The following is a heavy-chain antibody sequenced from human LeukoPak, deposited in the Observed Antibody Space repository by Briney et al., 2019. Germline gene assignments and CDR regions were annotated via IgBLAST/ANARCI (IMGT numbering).Heavy chain of an antibody. D-gene: IGHD1-14*01. CDR2: ISGSGDNS. CDR3: AKVQSGTTEAFDI. V-gene: IGHV3-23*01. Sequence: GGSLRLSCAASGFTFSNYAMSWVRQAPGKGLEWVSAISGSGDNSNSADSVRGRFTISRDNSRNTLYLQMNSLRAEDTAVYYCAKVQSGTTEAFDIWGQGTLVTVSS. J-gene: IGHJ4*02. CDR1: GFTFSNYA.